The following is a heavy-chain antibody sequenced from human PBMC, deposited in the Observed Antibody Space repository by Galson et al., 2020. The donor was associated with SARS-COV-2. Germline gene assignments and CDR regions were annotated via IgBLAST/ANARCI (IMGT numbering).Heavy chain of an antibody. CDR3: ARALYGSPTSSPYY. V-gene: IGHV3-30-3*01. J-gene: IGHJ4*02. D-gene: IGHD6-13*01. CDR2: ISYDGSNK. Sequence: GGSLRLSCAASGFSFGNYAMHWVRQAPGKGLEWVAVISYDGSNKFYTDSVKGRFTISRDNSKNTLYLQMNSLGSDDTAVYYCARALYGSPTSSPYYWGQGTLVTLSS. CDR1: GFSFGNYA.